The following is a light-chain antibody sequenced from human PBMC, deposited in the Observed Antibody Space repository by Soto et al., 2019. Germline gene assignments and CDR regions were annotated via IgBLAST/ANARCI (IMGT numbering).Light chain of an antibody. CDR2: DVS. V-gene: IGLV2-14*01. CDR3: SSYTSSSTVV. Sequence: QSALTQPASVSGSPGQSITISCTGTSSDVGGYNYFSWYQQHPGKAPKIMIYDVSNRPSGVSNRFSGSKSGNTASLTISGLQAEDEADYYCSSYTSSSTVVFGGGTKLTGL. J-gene: IGLJ2*01. CDR1: SSDVGGYNY.